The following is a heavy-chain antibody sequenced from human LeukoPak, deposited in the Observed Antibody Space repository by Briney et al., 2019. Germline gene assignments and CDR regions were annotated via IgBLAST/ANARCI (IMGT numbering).Heavy chain of an antibody. D-gene: IGHD6-19*01. CDR1: GFTFSSYA. V-gene: IGHV3-23*01. CDR3: AKLVASVWSRWYFDY. J-gene: IGHJ4*02. CDR2: ISGSGGST. Sequence: PGGSLRLSCAASGFTFSSYAMSWVRQAPGKGLEWVSAISGSGGSTYYADSVKGRFTISRDNSKNTLYLQMNSLRAEDTAVYYCAKLVASVWSRWYFDYRGQGTLVTVSS.